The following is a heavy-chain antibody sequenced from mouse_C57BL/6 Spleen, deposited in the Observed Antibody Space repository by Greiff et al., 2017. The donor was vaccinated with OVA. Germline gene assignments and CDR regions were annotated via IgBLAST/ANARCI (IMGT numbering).Heavy chain of an antibody. J-gene: IGHJ2*01. CDR2: INPNNGGT. CDR3: ARYYSIDY. Sequence: VQLQQSGPELVKPGASVKISCKASGYTFTDYYMNWVKQSHGKSLEWIGDINPNNGGTSYNQKFKGKATLTVDKSSSTAYMELRSLTSEDSAVYYCARYYSIDYWGQGTTLTVSS. V-gene: IGHV1-26*01. D-gene: IGHD2-5*01. CDR1: GYTFTDYY.